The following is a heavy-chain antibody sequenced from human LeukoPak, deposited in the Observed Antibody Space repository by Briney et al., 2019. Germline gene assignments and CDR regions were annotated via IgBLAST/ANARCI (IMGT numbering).Heavy chain of an antibody. D-gene: IGHD2-21*02. CDR3: ARSPNCGGDCS. CDR1: GFTFSTYW. Sequence: GGSLRLSCAVSGFTFSTYWMHWVRQASGKGPVWVSRISSDGTRTSYVDSVRGRFTISRDNAKNTLFLQMNSLRVEDTAVYYCARSPNCGGDCSWGQGTLVTVSS. V-gene: IGHV3-74*01. CDR2: ISSDGTRT. J-gene: IGHJ5*02.